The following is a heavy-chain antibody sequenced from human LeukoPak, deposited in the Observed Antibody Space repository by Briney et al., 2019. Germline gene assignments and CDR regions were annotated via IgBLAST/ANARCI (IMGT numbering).Heavy chain of an antibody. V-gene: IGHV4-39*01. Sequence: SETLSLTCTVSGGSISSSSYYWGWIRQPPGKGLEWIGSMYYSGSTYYNPSLKSRVTIYVDTSRNQFSLKLSSVTAADTAVYYCATSSGSYYYWGQGTLVTVSS. J-gene: IGHJ4*02. D-gene: IGHD1-26*01. CDR1: GGSISSSSYY. CDR2: MYYSGST. CDR3: ATSSGSYYY.